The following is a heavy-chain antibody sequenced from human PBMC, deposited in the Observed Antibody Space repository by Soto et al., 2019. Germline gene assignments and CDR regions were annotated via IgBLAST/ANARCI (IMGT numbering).Heavy chain of an antibody. D-gene: IGHD5-12*01. V-gene: IGHV4-4*02. CDR2: IYRTGST. Sequence: PSETLSLTCAVSGGSFTSNNWWTWVRQPPGQGLEWIGEIYRTGSTNYNPSLKSRVTISLDKSENQFSLKVPSLTAADTAVYYCARVKATLYRHYYFDYWGQGTPVTVSS. CDR1: GGSFTSNNW. CDR3: ARVKATLYRHYYFDY. J-gene: IGHJ4*02.